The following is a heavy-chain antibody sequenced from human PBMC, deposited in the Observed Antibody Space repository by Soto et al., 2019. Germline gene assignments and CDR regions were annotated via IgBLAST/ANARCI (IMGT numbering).Heavy chain of an antibody. CDR3: ARAYGDYDGEPYYFDY. CDR1: GLTVSSNY. V-gene: IGHV3-53*04. CDR2: IYIGGST. Sequence: GGSLRLSCAASGLTVSSNYMSWVRQAPGKGLEWVSVIYIGGSTYYADSVKGRFTISRHNSKNTLYLQMNSLRAEDTAVYYCARAYGDYDGEPYYFDYWGQGTLVTVSS. D-gene: IGHD4-17*01. J-gene: IGHJ4*02.